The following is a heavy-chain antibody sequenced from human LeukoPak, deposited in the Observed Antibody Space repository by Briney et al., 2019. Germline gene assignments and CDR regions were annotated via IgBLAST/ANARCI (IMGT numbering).Heavy chain of an antibody. V-gene: IGHV3-30*02. J-gene: IGHJ1*01. CDR3: ATPVGGSLDFQH. CDR1: GFTFSSYG. Sequence: GGSLRLSCAASGFTFSSYGMHWVRQAPGKGLEWVAFIRHDGSNKYYADSVKGRFTISRDNSKNTLYLQMNSLRAEDTAVYYCATPVGGSLDFQHWGQGTLVTVSS. D-gene: IGHD1-26*01. CDR2: IRHDGSNK.